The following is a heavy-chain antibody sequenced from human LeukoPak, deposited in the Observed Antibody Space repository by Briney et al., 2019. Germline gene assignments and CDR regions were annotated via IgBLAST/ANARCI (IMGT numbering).Heavy chain of an antibody. Sequence: GGSLRLSCAASGFTFSSYSMNWVRQAPGKGLEWVSYISSSSSTIYYADSVKGRFTISRDNAKNSLYLQMNSLRAEDTAVYYCAKDAQRGFDYSNSLDKWGQGTLVTVSS. CDR3: AKDAQRGFDYSNSLDK. CDR1: GFTFSSYS. D-gene: IGHD4-11*01. CDR2: ISSSSSTI. J-gene: IGHJ4*02. V-gene: IGHV3-48*01.